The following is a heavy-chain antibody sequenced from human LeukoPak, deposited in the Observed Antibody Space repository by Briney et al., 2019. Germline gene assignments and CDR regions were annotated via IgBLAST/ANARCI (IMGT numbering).Heavy chain of an antibody. CDR2: ISGRSSHV. CDR3: GRAFPPLRTSSAGDL. D-gene: IGHD3-16*01. Sequence: GGSLRLSCSASGFRFRDYDMNWVRQAPGKGLEWVSAISGRSSHVYYGESVKGRFTISRDNAKNSLYLQLDSLGVEDTAVYYCGRAFPPLRTSSAGDLWGQGTLVTVSS. CDR1: GFRFRDYD. V-gene: IGHV3-21*01. J-gene: IGHJ1*01.